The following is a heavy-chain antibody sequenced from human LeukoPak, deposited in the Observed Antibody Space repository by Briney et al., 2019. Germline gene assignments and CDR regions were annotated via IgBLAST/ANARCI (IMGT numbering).Heavy chain of an antibody. CDR3: ARSRIAAPFDP. J-gene: IGHJ5*02. V-gene: IGHV4-4*07. CDR2: IYTSGST. Sequence: PSETLSLTCTVSGGSISSYYWSWIRQPAGKGLEWIGRIYTSGSTNCNPSLKSRVTMSVDTSKNQFSLNSSSVTAADTAVYYCARSRIAAPFDPWGQGTLVTVSS. D-gene: IGHD6-6*01. CDR1: GGSISSYY.